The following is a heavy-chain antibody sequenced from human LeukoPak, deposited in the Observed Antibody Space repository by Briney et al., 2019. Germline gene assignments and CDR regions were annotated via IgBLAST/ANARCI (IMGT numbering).Heavy chain of an antibody. CDR2: FHYSGST. CDR3: ARAYCSSTSCYTEGWFDP. D-gene: IGHD2-2*02. CDR1: GYSIISGYS. J-gene: IGHJ5*02. Sequence: SETLSLTCTVYGYSIISGYSWEWIRQPPGKGPEWIGSFHYSGSTYYNPSLMSRVTISGDTSKNQFSLRLSSVTAADTAVYYCARAYCSSTSCYTEGWFDPWGQGALVTVSS. V-gene: IGHV4-38-2*02.